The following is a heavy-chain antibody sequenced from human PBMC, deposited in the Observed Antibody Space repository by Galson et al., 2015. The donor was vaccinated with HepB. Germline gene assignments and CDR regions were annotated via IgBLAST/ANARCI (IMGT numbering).Heavy chain of an antibody. V-gene: IGHV3-30-3*01. D-gene: IGHD5-12*01. CDR1: GFTFSSYA. CDR3: ARVGEWLRYYFDY. Sequence: SLRLSCAASGFTFSSYAMHWVRQAPGKGLEWVAVISYDGSNKYYADSVKGRFTISRDNSKNTLYLQMNSLRAEDTAVYYCARVGEWLRYYFDYWGQGTLVTVSS. J-gene: IGHJ4*02. CDR2: ISYDGSNK.